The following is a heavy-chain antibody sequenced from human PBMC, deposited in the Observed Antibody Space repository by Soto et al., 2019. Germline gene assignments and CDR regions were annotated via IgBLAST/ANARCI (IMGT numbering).Heavy chain of an antibody. D-gene: IGHD2-8*01. J-gene: IGHJ6*02. Sequence: QVQLVESGGGVVQPGRSLRLSCAASGFTFSSYGMHWVRQAPGKGLEWVAVISYDGSNKYYADSVKGRFTISRDNSKNPLYLQMNSLRAEDTAVYYCAKDQEDIVLMVYATAYYGMDVWGQGTTVTVSS. CDR1: GFTFSSYG. V-gene: IGHV3-30*18. CDR2: ISYDGSNK. CDR3: AKDQEDIVLMVYATAYYGMDV.